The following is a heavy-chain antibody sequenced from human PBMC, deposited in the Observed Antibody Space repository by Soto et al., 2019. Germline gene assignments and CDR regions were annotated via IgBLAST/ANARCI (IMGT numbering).Heavy chain of an antibody. V-gene: IGHV1-8*01. D-gene: IGHD5-18*01. CDR1: GYTFTNND. CDR2: MNPGSGDT. CDR3: ARMASFGSLNWFDP. J-gene: IGHJ5*02. Sequence: ASVKVSCKASGYTFTNNDVTWVRQATGQGLEWMGWMNPGSGDTGYAQKFQGRVTMTRNISIATAYMELSSLRSEDTAIYYCARMASFGSLNWFDPWGQGPLLTVSS.